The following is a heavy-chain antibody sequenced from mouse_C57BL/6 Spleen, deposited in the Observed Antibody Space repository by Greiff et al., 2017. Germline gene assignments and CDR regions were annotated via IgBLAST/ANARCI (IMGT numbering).Heavy chain of an antibody. J-gene: IGHJ2*01. D-gene: IGHD2-4*01. Sequence: VKLVESGPELVKPGASVKISCKASGYAFSSSWMNWVKQRPGKGLEWIGRIYPGDGDTNYNGKFKGKATLTADKSSSTAYMQLSSLTSEDSAVYFCASSTMITTWYFDYWGQGTTLTVSS. CDR2: IYPGDGDT. CDR1: GYAFSSSW. V-gene: IGHV1-82*01. CDR3: ASSTMITTWYFDY.